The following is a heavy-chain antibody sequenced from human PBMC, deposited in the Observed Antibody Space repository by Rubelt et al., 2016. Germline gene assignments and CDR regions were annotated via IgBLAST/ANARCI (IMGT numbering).Heavy chain of an antibody. V-gene: IGHV3-33*01. Sequence: VQMVQSGGGLVQPGGSLRLSCAASGFTFSTYGFHWVRQAPGKGLEWVAVIWYDGSKTYYTDSVKGRFTISRDDSMNTLYQQMNNLGAEDTALYHCARGLGHQRDWYFDLWGRGTLVTVSS. CDR3: ARGLGHQRDWYFDL. CDR2: IWYDGSKT. J-gene: IGHJ2*01. D-gene: IGHD2-2*01. CDR1: GFTFSTYG.